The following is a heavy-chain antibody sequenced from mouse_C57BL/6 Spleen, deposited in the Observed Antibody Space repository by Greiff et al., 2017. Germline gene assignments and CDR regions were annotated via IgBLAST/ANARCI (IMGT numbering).Heavy chain of an antibody. D-gene: IGHD4-1*01. Sequence: DVKLVESEGGLVQPGSSMKLSCTASGFTFSDYYMAWVRQVPEKGLEWVANINYDGSSTYYLDSLKSRFIISRDNAKNILYLQLSSLKSEDTATYYCAREELGQDYAMDYWGQGTSVTVSS. J-gene: IGHJ4*01. CDR1: GFTFSDYY. CDR3: AREELGQDYAMDY. V-gene: IGHV5-16*01. CDR2: INYDGSST.